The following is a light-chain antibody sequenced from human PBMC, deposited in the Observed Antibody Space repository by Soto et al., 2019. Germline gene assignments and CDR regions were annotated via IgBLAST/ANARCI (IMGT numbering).Light chain of an antibody. CDR3: QQYGSSPIT. CDR1: HSVTSNY. CDR2: DAS. J-gene: IGKJ5*01. Sequence: ETVLMQSPATLSLSPGERATLSCGASHSVTSNYVAWYQQKPGLAPRLLIYDASSRATGIPDRFSGSGSGTDFTLTISRLEPEDFAVYYCQQYGSSPITFGQGTRLEIK. V-gene: IGKV3D-20*01.